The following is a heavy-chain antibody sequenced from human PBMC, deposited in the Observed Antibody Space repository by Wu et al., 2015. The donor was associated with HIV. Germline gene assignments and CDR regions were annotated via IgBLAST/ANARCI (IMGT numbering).Heavy chain of an antibody. D-gene: IGHD3-9*01. CDR2: INPNSGGT. Sequence: QVQLVQSGGEVKKPGASVKVACKTSGYTFNDYYIQWVRQAPGQGLEWMGWINPNSGGTNYAQNFEDRVTMTRDTSITTAYMELSSLTSDDTAVYYCARDKRGYDVLTGYYIYFDYWGQGTLVTVSS. CDR3: ARDKRGYDVLTGYYIYFDY. CDR1: GYTFNDYY. J-gene: IGHJ4*02. V-gene: IGHV1-2*02.